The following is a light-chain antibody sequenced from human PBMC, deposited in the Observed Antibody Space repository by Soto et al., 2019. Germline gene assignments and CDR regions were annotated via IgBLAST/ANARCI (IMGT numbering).Light chain of an antibody. CDR3: QQRHDWPIT. CDR2: GAS. V-gene: IGKV3-11*01. Sequence: EIVLTQSPASLSLSPGERATLSCRASQSVDNYLVWYQQKPGQAPRLLIFGASNRATGIPARFSGSGSGTDFTLTINSLEPDDFAVYYCQQRHDWPITFGQGTRLEIK. CDR1: QSVDNY. J-gene: IGKJ5*01.